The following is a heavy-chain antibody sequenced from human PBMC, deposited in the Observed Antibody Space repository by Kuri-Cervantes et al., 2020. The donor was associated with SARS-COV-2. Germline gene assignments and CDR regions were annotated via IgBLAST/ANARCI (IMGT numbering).Heavy chain of an antibody. CDR3: ARIAGTSRDYFDY. V-gene: IGHV3-30*14. Sequence: GESLKISCAASGFTFSSYAMHWVRQASGKGLEWVAVISYDGSNKYYADSVKGRFTISRDDSTDTVHLQMNSLRVDDTAIYYCARIAGTSRDYFDYWGQGTLVTVSS. J-gene: IGHJ4*02. CDR1: GFTFSSYA. CDR2: ISYDGSNK. D-gene: IGHD2-21*01.